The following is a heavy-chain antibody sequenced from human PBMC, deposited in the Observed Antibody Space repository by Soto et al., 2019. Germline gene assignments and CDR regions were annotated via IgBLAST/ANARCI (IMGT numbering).Heavy chain of an antibody. J-gene: IGHJ3*02. CDR1: GGTFSSYA. CDR2: IIPIFGTA. Sequence: ASVKVSCKASGGTFSSYAISWVRQAPGQGLEWMGGIIPIFGTANYAQKFQGRVTITADESTSTAYMELSSLRSEDTAVYYCARPRTSVVVAATSLGAFDIWGQGTMVTVSS. V-gene: IGHV1-69*13. D-gene: IGHD2-15*01. CDR3: ARPRTSVVVAATSLGAFDI.